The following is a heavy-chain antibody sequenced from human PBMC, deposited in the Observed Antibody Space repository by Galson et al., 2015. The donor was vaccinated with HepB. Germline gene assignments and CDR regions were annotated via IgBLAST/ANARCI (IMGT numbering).Heavy chain of an antibody. V-gene: IGHV1-46*01. J-gene: IGHJ4*02. Sequence: SVKVSCKASGYTFTSYYMHWVRQAPGQGLEWMGIINPSSGSTSYAQKFQGRVTMTRDTSTSTVYMELSSLRSEDTAVYYCARDRASRTELVYWGQGTLVTVSS. CDR3: ARDRASRTELVY. D-gene: IGHD2-2*01. CDR1: GYTFTSYY. CDR2: INPSSGST.